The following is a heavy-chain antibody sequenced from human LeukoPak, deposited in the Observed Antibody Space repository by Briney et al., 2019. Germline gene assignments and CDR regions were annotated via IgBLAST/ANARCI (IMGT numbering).Heavy chain of an antibody. CDR2: IFRDANT. V-gene: IGHV3-53*01. J-gene: IGHJ5*02. CDR1: GFTVTSNH. D-gene: IGHD2-2*01. CDR3: ARVHKYCSGISCYRFDP. Sequence: PGGSLRLSCAASGFTVTSNHMSWVRQAPGKGLEWVSVIFRDANTYYADSVKGRFTISRDNSKNTLFLQMNSLRAEDTAVYYCARVHKYCSGISCYRFDPWGQGTLVSVSS.